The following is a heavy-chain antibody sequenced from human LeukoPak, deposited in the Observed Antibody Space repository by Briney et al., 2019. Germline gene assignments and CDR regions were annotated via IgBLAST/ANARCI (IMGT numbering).Heavy chain of an antibody. CDR3: ARDRTVTTDY. D-gene: IGHD4-17*01. CDR2: INHSGST. Sequence: SETLSLTCAVYGGSFSGYYWSWIRQPPGKGLEWIGEINHSGSTNYNPSLKSRVTISVDTSKNQFSLKLSSVTAADTAVYYCARDRTVTTDYWGQGTLVTVSS. V-gene: IGHV4-34*01. CDR1: GGSFSGYY. J-gene: IGHJ4*02.